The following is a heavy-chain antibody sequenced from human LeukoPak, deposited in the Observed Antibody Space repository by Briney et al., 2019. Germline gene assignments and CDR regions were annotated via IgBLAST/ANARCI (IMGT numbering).Heavy chain of an antibody. Sequence: PSETLSLTCAVYGGSFSGYYWSWIRQPPGKGLEWIGEINHSGSTNYNPSLKSRVTISVDTSKNQFSLKLSSVTAADTAVYYCARGFGYCSGGSCYSGMDVWGKGNTVTVSS. CDR2: INHSGST. V-gene: IGHV4-34*01. CDR3: ARGFGYCSGGSCYSGMDV. J-gene: IGHJ6*04. CDR1: GGSFSGYY. D-gene: IGHD2-15*01.